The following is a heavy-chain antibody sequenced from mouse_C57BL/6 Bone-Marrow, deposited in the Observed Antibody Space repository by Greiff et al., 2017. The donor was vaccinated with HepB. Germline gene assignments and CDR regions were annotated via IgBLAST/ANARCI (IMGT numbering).Heavy chain of an antibody. J-gene: IGHJ3*01. CDR2: IDPEDGET. V-gene: IGHV14-2*01. D-gene: IGHD2-1*01. CDR3: ARGSFLLWYLPWFAY. Sequence: VQLQQSGAELVKPGASVKLSCTASGFNIKDYYMHWVKQRTEQGLEWIGRIDPEDGETKYAPKFQGKATITADTSSNTAYLQRSSLTSEDTAVYYCARGSFLLWYLPWFAYWGQGTLVTVSA. CDR1: GFNIKDYY.